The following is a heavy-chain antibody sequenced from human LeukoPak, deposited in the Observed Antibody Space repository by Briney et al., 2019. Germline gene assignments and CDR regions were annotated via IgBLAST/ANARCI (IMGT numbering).Heavy chain of an antibody. D-gene: IGHD5-12*01. J-gene: IGHJ5*02. CDR1: GGSISSSSYY. CDR2: IYYSGST. CDR3: ARIRAYSGYLNWFDP. V-gene: IGHV4-39*01. Sequence: SETLSLTCTVSGGSISSSSYYWGWIRQPPGKGLEWIGNIYYSGSTYCNPSLKSRVTISVDTSKNQFSLKLSSVTAADTAVYYCARIRAYSGYLNWFDPWGQGTLVTVSS.